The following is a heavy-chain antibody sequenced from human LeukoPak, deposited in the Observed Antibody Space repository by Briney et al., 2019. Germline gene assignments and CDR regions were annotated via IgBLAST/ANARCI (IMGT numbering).Heavy chain of an antibody. J-gene: IGHJ4*02. CDR2: IYYSGST. CDR1: GGSINSYY. Sequence: PPETLSLTCTVSGGSINSYYWSWIRQPPGKGLEWIGYIYYSGSTNYNPSLKSRVTISVDTSKNQFSLRLSSVTAADTAVYYCARVTGYMTEDYFDYWGQGTLITVSS. V-gene: IGHV4-59*01. D-gene: IGHD6-13*01. CDR3: ARVTGYMTEDYFDY.